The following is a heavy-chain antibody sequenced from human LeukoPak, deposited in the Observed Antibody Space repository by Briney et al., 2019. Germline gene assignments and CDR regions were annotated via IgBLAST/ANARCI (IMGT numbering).Heavy chain of an antibody. CDR3: AREDGDYVVDY. D-gene: IGHD4-17*01. CDR2: IYSGGST. Sequence: GGPLRLSCAASVFTVSSNYMSWVRQAPGKGLEWVSVIYSGGSTYYADSVKGRFTISRDNSKNTLYLQMNSLRAEDTAVYYCAREDGDYVVDYWGQGTLVTVSS. V-gene: IGHV3-66*01. CDR1: VFTVSSNY. J-gene: IGHJ4*02.